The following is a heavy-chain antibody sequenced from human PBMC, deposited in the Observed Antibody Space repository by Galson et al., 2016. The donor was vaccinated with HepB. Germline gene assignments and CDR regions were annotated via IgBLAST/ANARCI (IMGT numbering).Heavy chain of an antibody. D-gene: IGHD3-10*01. V-gene: IGHV3-33*06. J-gene: IGHJ4*02. CDR1: GFIFSSYG. CDR3: AKGGYYGSGVPWGFDY. CDR2: IWFDGSDK. Sequence: SLRLSCAASGFIFSSYGMHWVRQAPGKGLEWVAVIWFDGSDKYYADSVKGRFTISRDNSKHTVYLQMNSLRVEDTAVYYCAKGGYYGSGVPWGFDYWGQGTLVTVSS.